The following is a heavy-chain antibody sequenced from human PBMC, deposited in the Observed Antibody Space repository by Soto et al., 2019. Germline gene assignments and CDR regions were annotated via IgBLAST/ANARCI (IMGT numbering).Heavy chain of an antibody. V-gene: IGHV4-30-2*01. CDR3: ASRLGYCSGGSCYLPDS. Sequence: PSETLSLTCAVSGGSISSGGYSWSWIRQPPGKGLEWSGYIYHSGSTYDNPSLKSRVTISVDRSKNQFSLKLSSVTAADTAVYYCASRLGYCSGGSCYLPDSWGQGTXVTVS. CDR1: GGSISSGGYS. D-gene: IGHD2-15*01. CDR2: IYHSGST. J-gene: IGHJ4*02.